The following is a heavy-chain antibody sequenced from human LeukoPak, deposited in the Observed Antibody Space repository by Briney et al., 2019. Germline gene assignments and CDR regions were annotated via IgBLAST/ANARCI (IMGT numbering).Heavy chain of an antibody. V-gene: IGHV4-38-2*02. CDR3: ARDTDTTMPIS. J-gene: IGHJ5*02. CDR1: GYSISTGFY. D-gene: IGHD5-18*01. CDR2: IYHSGTT. Sequence: PSETLSLTCTVSGYSISTGFYWSWIRQPPGKGLEWIGYIYHSGTTYYNPSLKSRVTISLDRSKTQFSLNLSSVTAADTAVYYCARDTDTTMPISWGQGTLVTVSS.